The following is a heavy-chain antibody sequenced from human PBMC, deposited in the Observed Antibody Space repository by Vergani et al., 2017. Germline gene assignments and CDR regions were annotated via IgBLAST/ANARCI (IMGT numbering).Heavy chain of an antibody. V-gene: IGHV4-61*01. CDR1: GGSISSGSYY. D-gene: IGHD2-8*01. Sequence: QVQLQESGPGLVKPSQTLSLTCTVSGGSISSGSYYWSWIRQPPGKGLEWIGYIYYSGSTNYNPSLKSRVTISVDTSKNQFSLKLSSVTAAYTAVYYCARDLGLYCTNGVCKQRGWFDPWGQGTLVTVSS. CDR2: IYYSGST. J-gene: IGHJ5*02. CDR3: ARDLGLYCTNGVCKQRGWFDP.